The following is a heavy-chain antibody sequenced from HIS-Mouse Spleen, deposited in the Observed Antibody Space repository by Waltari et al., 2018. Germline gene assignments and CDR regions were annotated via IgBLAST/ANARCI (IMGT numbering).Heavy chain of an antibody. Sequence: QLQLQESGPGLVKPSETLSLTCTVSGGSISSSSYYWGWIRQPPGKGLEWIGSIYYSGRTSYTPSRKIRVTISVDTSKNQFSLKLSSVTAADTAVYYCAREIPYSSSWYDWYFDLWGRGTLVTVSS. J-gene: IGHJ2*01. V-gene: IGHV4-39*07. CDR1: GGSISSSSYY. D-gene: IGHD6-13*01. CDR2: IYYSGRT. CDR3: AREIPYSSSWYDWYFDL.